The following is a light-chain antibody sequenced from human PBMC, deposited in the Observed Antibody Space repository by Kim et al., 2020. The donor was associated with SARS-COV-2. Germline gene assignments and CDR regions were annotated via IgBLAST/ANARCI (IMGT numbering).Light chain of an antibody. V-gene: IGKV3-15*01. CDR3: QQYYNGLT. CDR1: QSVSIY. Sequence: LSVSPGETATLSCRASQSVSIYLAWYQQKAGQAPRLLMYGASGRAPGIPARFSGSGSGKEFSLTITSLQSEDSAVYFCQQYYNGLTFGGGTKVEI. J-gene: IGKJ4*01. CDR2: GAS.